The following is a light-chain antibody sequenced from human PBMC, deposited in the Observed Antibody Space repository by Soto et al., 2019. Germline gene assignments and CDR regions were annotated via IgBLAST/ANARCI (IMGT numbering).Light chain of an antibody. CDR2: EVS. CDR1: SSDVGAYNY. J-gene: IGLJ1*01. CDR3: SSYAGSNTYV. Sequence: QSVLIQPPSASGSPGQSVTISCTGTSSDVGAYNYVSWYQQHPGKAPKLMIYEVSKRPSGVPDRFSGSKSGNTASLTVSGLQAEDETDYYCSSYAGSNTYVFGTGTKLTVL. V-gene: IGLV2-8*01.